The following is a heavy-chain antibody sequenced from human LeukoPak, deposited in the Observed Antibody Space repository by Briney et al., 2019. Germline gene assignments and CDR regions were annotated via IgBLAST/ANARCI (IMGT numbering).Heavy chain of an antibody. V-gene: IGHV4-34*01. D-gene: IGHD7-27*01. CDR3: ARPLGYYFDY. Sequence: PSETLSLTCAVYGGSFSGYYWSWIRQPPGKGLEWIGEINHSGSTNYNPSLKSRVAISVDTSKNQFSLKLSSVTAADTAVYYCARPLGYYFDYWGQGTLVTVSS. CDR2: INHSGST. J-gene: IGHJ4*02. CDR1: GGSFSGYY.